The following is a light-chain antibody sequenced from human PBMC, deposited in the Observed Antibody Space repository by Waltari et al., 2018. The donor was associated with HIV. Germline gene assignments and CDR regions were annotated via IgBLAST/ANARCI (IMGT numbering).Light chain of an antibody. V-gene: IGKV4-1*01. CDR2: WAS. J-gene: IGKJ3*01. Sequence: DIVMTQSPDSLVVSLGERATLNCKSSQSVLYSSNNKNYLAWYQQKPGQPPKLLIYWASTRESGVPDRFSGSGSGTDFTLTISSLQAEDVSVYYCQQYYTTPRTFGPGTKVDVK. CDR1: QSVLYSSNNKNY. CDR3: QQYYTTPRT.